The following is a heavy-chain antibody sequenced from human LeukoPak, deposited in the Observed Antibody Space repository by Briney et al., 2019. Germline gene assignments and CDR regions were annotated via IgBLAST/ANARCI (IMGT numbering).Heavy chain of an antibody. CDR2: ISGSGGST. CDR3: AKVTYYDFWSGSKGPDY. J-gene: IGHJ4*02. V-gene: IGHV3-23*01. D-gene: IGHD3-3*01. Sequence: PGGSLRLSCAASGFTFSSYAMSWVRQAPGKGLEWVSAISGSGGSTYYADSVKGRFTISRDNSKNTLYLQMNSLRAEDTAVYYCAKVTYYDFWSGSKGPDYWGQGTLVTVSS. CDR1: GFTFSSYA.